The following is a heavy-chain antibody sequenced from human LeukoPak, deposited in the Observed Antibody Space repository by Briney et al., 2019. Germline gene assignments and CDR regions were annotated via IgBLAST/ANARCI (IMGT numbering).Heavy chain of an antibody. J-gene: IGHJ3*02. CDR3: ARDLVAAGYCSGGSCYPDEYDAFDI. CDR1: GFTFSSYS. CDR2: ISSSSSYI. V-gene: IGHV3-21*01. D-gene: IGHD2-15*01. Sequence: PGGSLRLSCAASGFTFSSYSMNWVRQAPGKGLEWVSSISSSSSYIYYADSAKGRFTISRDNAKNSLYLQMNSLRAEDTAVYYCARDLVAAGYCSGGSCYPDEYDAFDIWRQGTMVTVSS.